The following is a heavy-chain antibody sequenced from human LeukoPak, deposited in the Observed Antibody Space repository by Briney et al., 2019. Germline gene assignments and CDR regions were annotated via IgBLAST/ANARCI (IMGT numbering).Heavy chain of an antibody. V-gene: IGHV3-30*14. CDR1: GFTFSSYA. Sequence: PGRSLRLSCAASGFTFSSYAMHWLRQAPGKGLEWVAVISYDGSNKYYADSVKGRFTISRDNSKNTLYLQMNSLRAEDTAVYYCARSLLYDSSVWGQGTLVTVSS. D-gene: IGHD3-22*01. J-gene: IGHJ4*02. CDR2: ISYDGSNK. CDR3: ARSLLYDSSV.